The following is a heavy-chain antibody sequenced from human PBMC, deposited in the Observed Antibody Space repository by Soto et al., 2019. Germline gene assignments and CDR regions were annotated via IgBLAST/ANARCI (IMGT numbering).Heavy chain of an antibody. V-gene: IGHV3-30-3*01. J-gene: IGHJ4*02. CDR2: ISYDGSNK. Sequence: GGSLRLSCAASGFTVSSYAMHWVRQAPGKGLEWVAVISYDGSNKYYADSVKGRFTISRDNSKNTLYLQMNSLRAEDTAVYYCARDGVDTAMVLEYYFDYWAQGTLVTVSS. D-gene: IGHD5-18*01. CDR3: ARDGVDTAMVLEYYFDY. CDR1: GFTVSSYA.